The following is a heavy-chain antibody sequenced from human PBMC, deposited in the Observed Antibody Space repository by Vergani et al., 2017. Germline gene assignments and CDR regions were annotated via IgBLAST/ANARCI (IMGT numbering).Heavy chain of an antibody. CDR1: GFTLGGYA. D-gene: IGHD6-13*01. J-gene: IGHJ6*02. CDR2: ISYDGSYK. V-gene: IGHV3-30*04. Sequence: QVQLVESGGGVVQPGRSLRLSCTASGFTLGGYAMHWVRQAPGRGLEWVAVISYDGSYKYYADSVKGRFTISRDNSKNTLYLQMNSLRPEDTAVYYCARQQQLDIYYYYGMDVWGQGTTVTVSS. CDR3: ARQQQLDIYYYYGMDV.